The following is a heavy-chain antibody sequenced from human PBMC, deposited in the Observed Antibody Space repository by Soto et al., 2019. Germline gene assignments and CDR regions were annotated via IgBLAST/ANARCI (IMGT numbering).Heavy chain of an antibody. J-gene: IGHJ4*02. CDR1: GGSITSNDHY. Sequence: KPSETLSLTCSVSGGSITSNDHYWTLIRQLSGKGLEWIGCISYSGSTYYNPSLKSRVTISVDTSKNQFSLSLSSVSAADTAVYFCAGGPNRFYFDFWGLGTLVTVSS. D-gene: IGHD2-8*01. CDR3: AGGPNRFYFDF. V-gene: IGHV4-31*03. CDR2: ISYSGST.